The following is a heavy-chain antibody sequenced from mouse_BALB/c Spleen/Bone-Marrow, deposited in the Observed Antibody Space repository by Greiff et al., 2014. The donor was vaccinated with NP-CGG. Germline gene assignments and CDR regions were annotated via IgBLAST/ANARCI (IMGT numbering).Heavy chain of an antibody. Sequence: QVQLQQSGAELMKPGASVKISCRATGYIFSSYWIEWVKQRPGHGLEWIGEILPGSGNTNYNENFKGKATFTADTSSNTAYMQLSSLTSEDSAVYYCARRLLYYFDYWGQGTTLTVSS. CDR1: GYIFSSYW. CDR2: ILPGSGNT. J-gene: IGHJ2*01. CDR3: ARRLLYYFDY. D-gene: IGHD1-2*01. V-gene: IGHV1-9*01.